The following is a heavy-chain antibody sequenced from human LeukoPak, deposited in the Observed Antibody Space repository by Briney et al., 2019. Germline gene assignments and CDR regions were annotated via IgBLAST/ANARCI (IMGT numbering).Heavy chain of an antibody. Sequence: GGTLRLSCAASGFTFSSYGMSWVRQAPGKGLEWVSAISGSGGSTYYADSVKGRFTISRDNSKNTLYLQMNSLRAEDTAVYYCAKSFLTYYYDSSGYYPLGYWGQGTLVTVSS. CDR3: AKSFLTYYYDSSGYYPLGY. J-gene: IGHJ4*02. D-gene: IGHD3-22*01. CDR2: ISGSGGST. CDR1: GFTFSSYG. V-gene: IGHV3-23*01.